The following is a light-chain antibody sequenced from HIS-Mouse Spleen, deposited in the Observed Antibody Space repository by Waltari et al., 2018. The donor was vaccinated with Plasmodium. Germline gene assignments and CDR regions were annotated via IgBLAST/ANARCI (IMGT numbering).Light chain of an antibody. CDR1: QSVSSN. CDR2: GAS. V-gene: IGKV3-15*01. J-gene: IGKJ3*01. CDR3: QQYNNWSFT. Sequence: EIVMTPSPATLSVSPGERATLPCRASQSVSSNLARYQQKPGQAPRLLIYGASTRATGIPARFSGSGSGTEFTLTISSLQSEDFAVYYCQQYNNWSFTFGPGTKVDIK.